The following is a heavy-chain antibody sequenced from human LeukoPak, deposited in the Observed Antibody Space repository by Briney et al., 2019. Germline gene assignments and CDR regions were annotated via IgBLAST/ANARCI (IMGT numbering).Heavy chain of an antibody. J-gene: IGHJ3*02. D-gene: IGHD7-27*01. Sequence: GGSLRLSCEASGFTFSSYSMNWVRQAPGKGLEWLSYISSTSDPIYYADSVKGRFTISRDNAKNSLYLQMNSLRAEDTAVYYCARDNWGYAFDIWGQGTMVTVSS. CDR2: ISSTSDPI. V-gene: IGHV3-48*04. CDR3: ARDNWGYAFDI. CDR1: GFTFSSYS.